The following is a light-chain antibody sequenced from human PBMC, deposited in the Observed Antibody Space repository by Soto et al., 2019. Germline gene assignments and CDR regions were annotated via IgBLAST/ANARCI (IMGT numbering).Light chain of an antibody. J-gene: IGLJ2*01. Sequence: QSVLTQPPSASGTPGQRVTISCSGSSSSIGSNAVNWYQHIPGTAPKLLIYSNNQRPSGVPDRFSGSKSGTSAYLTISGLQYEDGADYYCKAWAGILSVVLFGGGTKLTGL. CDR3: KAWAGILSVVL. CDR1: SSSIGSNA. V-gene: IGLV1-44*01. CDR2: SNN.